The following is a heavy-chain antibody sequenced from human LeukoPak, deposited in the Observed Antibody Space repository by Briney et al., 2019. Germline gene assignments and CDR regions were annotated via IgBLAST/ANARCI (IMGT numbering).Heavy chain of an antibody. D-gene: IGHD3-22*01. V-gene: IGHV1-69*13. CDR3: AREQRAYYDSSGYYPY. CDR1: GGTFSSYA. Sequence: ASVTVSCTASGGTFSSYAISWVRQAPGQGLEWMGGIIPIFGTANYAQKFQGRVTITADESTSTAYMELSSLRSEDTAVYYCAREQRAYYDSSGYYPYWGQGTLVTVSS. CDR2: IIPIFGTA. J-gene: IGHJ4*02.